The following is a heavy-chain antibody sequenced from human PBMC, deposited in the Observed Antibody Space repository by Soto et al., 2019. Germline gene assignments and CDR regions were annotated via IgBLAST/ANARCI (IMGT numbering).Heavy chain of an antibody. J-gene: IGHJ4*02. D-gene: IGHD1-1*01. V-gene: IGHV3-7*01. Sequence: GGSLRLSCAAFGFTFSNSWMTWVRQAPGKGLEWVANIKYDGSEKYYVDSVKGRFTISRDNAKNSLYLQMNSLTAEDTAVFYCARDRAYNTFDYWGQGTLVTVSS. CDR3: ARDRAYNTFDY. CDR2: IKYDGSEK. CDR1: GFTFSNSW.